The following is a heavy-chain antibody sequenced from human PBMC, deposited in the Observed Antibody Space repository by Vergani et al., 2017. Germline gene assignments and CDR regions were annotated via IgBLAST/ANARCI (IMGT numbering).Heavy chain of an antibody. J-gene: IGHJ6*02. CDR1: GYTFTSYD. D-gene: IGHD2-15*01. CDR2: MNPNSGNT. Sequence: QVQLVQSGAEVKKPGASVKVSCKASGYTFTSYDINWVRQATGQGLEWMGWMNPNSGNTGYAQKFQGRATMTRNTSISTAYMELSSLRSEDTAVYYCAGGEPYCSGGSCYFLYYYGMDVWGQGTTVTVSS. V-gene: IGHV1-8*01. CDR3: AGGEPYCSGGSCYFLYYYGMDV.